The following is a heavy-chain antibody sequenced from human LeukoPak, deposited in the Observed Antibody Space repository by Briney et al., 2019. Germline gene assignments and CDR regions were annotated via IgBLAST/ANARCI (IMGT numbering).Heavy chain of an antibody. CDR2: IWSDGSNK. J-gene: IGHJ4*02. CDR1: GFTFGDYA. V-gene: IGHV3-33*01. D-gene: IGHD6-19*01. Sequence: GGSLRLSCSASGFTFGDYALSWVRQAPGKGLEWVAVIWSDGSNKYYADSVKGRFTISRDNSKNTLYLQMNSLRAEDTAVYYCARDRYSSGWYTFDYWGQGTLVTVSS. CDR3: ARDRYSSGWYTFDY.